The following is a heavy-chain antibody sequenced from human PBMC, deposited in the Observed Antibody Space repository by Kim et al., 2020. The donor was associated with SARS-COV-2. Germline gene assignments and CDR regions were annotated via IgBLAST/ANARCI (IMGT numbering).Heavy chain of an antibody. J-gene: IGHJ4*02. D-gene: IGHD3-22*01. V-gene: IGHV3-9*01. Sequence: GGSLRLSCAASGFTFDDYAMHWVRQAPGKGLEWVSGISWNSGSIGYADSVKGRFTISRDNAKNSLYLQMNSLRAEDTALYYCAKAPPDSSGLYFDYWGQGTLVTVSS. CDR1: GFTFDDYA. CDR2: ISWNSGSI. CDR3: AKAPPDSSGLYFDY.